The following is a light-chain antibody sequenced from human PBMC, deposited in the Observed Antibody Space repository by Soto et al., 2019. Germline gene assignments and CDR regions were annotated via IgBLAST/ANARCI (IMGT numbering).Light chain of an antibody. Sequence: TQSPPTLSLSTGESATLSYRASQSVSSYLAWYQQKPGQAPRLLIYDTSTRATGIPARFSGSGSGTEFTLTVSSLQSEDFAVYYCQQYNNWPPITFGQGTRLEIK. CDR1: QSVSSY. V-gene: IGKV3-15*01. CDR2: DTS. J-gene: IGKJ5*01. CDR3: QQYNNWPPIT.